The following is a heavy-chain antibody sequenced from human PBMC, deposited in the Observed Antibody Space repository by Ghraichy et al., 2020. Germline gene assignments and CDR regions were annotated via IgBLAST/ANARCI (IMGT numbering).Heavy chain of an antibody. Sequence: GGSLRLSCSASGFTFSSYAMHWVRQAPGKGLEYVSAISSNGGSTYYADSVKGRFTISRDNSKNTLYLQMSSLRAEDTAVYYCVKDGRDYYDSSGFDYWGQGTLVTVSS. V-gene: IGHV3-64D*06. D-gene: IGHD3-22*01. CDR1: GFTFSSYA. J-gene: IGHJ4*02. CDR3: VKDGRDYYDSSGFDY. CDR2: ISSNGGST.